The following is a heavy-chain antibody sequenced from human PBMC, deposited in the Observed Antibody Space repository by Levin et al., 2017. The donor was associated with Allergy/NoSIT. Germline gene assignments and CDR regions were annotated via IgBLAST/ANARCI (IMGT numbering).Heavy chain of an antibody. CDR2: ISKDESQK. J-gene: IGHJ4*02. D-gene: IGHD3-10*01. Sequence: PGGSLRLSCAASGFAFRSYPMHWVRQAPGRGLEWVAIISKDESQKYYADSVEGRFTISRDNARNTLYLEMNGLRTEDTAVYYCAKPKDVGELTNFDSWGQGALVTVSS. CDR1: GFAFRSYP. V-gene: IGHV3-30*18. CDR3: AKPKDVGELTNFDS.